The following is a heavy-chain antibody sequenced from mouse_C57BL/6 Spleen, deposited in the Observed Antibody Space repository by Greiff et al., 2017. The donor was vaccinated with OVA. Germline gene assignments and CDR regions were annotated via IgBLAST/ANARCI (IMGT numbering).Heavy chain of an antibody. CDR1: GFNIKDYY. CDR2: IDPEDGDT. CDR3: TTGEVIAYPVIFDF. V-gene: IGHV14-1*01. J-gene: IGHJ2*01. D-gene: IGHD6-5*01. Sequence: VQLQQSGAELVRPGASVKLSCTASGFNIKDYYMHWVKQRPEQGLEWIGRIDPEDGDTEYAPKFQGKATMTADKSSNTAYLQLSSLTSEDTAVYFRTTGEVIAYPVIFDFWGPGPPPPVSS.